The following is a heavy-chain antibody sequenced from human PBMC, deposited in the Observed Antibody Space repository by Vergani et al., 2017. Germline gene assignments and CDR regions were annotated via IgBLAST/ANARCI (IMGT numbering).Heavy chain of an antibody. V-gene: IGHV3-21*01. CDR3: ARDSQDDSSGYVPDDAFDI. CDR1: GFSFSNYS. CDR2: ISSSSSYK. D-gene: IGHD3-22*01. Sequence: EVQLVESGGGLVQPGGSLRLSCAASGFSFSNYSMNWVRQAPGKGLEWVSSISSSSSYKYYADSVKGRFTISRDNAKNSLYLQMNSLRAEDTAVYYCARDSQDDSSGYVPDDAFDIWGQGTMVTVSS. J-gene: IGHJ3*02.